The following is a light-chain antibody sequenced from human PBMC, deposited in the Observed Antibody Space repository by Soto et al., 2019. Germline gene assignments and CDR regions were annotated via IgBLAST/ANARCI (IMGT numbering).Light chain of an antibody. V-gene: IGKV3-11*01. Sequence: EIVLTQSPATLSLSPGERATLSCRASQSVGSYLAWYQQRPGQAPRLLIYDASNRAADIPARFSGSGSRTDFTLTISSLEPEDFAVYYCQQRANWPLTFGGGTMVEIK. CDR3: QQRANWPLT. CDR2: DAS. J-gene: IGKJ4*01. CDR1: QSVGSY.